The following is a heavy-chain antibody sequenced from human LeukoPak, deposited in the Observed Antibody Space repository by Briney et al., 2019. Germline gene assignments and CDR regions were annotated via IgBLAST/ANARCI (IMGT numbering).Heavy chain of an antibody. D-gene: IGHD3-9*01. CDR3: VRGADTGYSSDS. CDR1: GFTFSRYC. CDR2: INSDGRST. Sequence: PGGSLRLSCVASGFTFSRYCMHWVRQAPGKGLVWVSRINSDGRSTNYADSVKGRFSISRDNAENTLYLQMNSLRVEDTAVYYCVRGADTGYSSDSWGQGTLVTVSS. V-gene: IGHV3-74*01. J-gene: IGHJ4*02.